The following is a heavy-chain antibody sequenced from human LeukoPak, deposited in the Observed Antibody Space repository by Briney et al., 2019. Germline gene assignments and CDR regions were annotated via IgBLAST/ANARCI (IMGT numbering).Heavy chain of an antibody. J-gene: IGHJ6*03. D-gene: IGHD4-11*01. CDR1: GFTFRSYW. CDR2: INSDGSST. V-gene: IGHV3-74*01. CDR3: ARVSVTTEYYYYCMDV. Sequence: PGGSLRLSCAASGFTFRSYWMHWVRQAPGKGLVWVSRINSDGSSTSYADSVKGRFTISRDNAKNTLYLQMNSLRAEDTAVYYCARVSVTTEYYYYCMDVWGKGTTVTVSS.